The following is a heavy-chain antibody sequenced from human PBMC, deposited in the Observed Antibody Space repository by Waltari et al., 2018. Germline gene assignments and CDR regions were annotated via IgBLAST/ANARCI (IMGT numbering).Heavy chain of an antibody. CDR3: ARTRRSGGIINWFDP. V-gene: IGHV4-39*07. J-gene: IGHJ5*02. D-gene: IGHD2-15*01. Sequence: QLQLQESGPGLVKPSETLSLTCTVSGGSISSSSYYWGWIRQHPGKGLEWIVSIYYSGSTYYNPSLKSLVTISVDTSKNQFSLKLSSVTAADTAVYYCARTRRSGGIINWFDPWGQGTLVTVSS. CDR1: GGSISSSSYY. CDR2: IYYSGST.